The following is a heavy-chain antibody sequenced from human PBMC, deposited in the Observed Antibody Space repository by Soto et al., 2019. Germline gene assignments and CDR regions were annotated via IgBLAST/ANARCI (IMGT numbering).Heavy chain of an antibody. D-gene: IGHD2-15*01. V-gene: IGHV3-23*01. CDR1: GFTFSSYA. CDR2: ISGSGGST. Sequence: EVQLLESGGGLVQPGGSLRLSCAASGFTFSSYAMSWVRQAPGKGLEWVSAISGSGGSTYYADSVKGRFTMSIDSSKNTLCVQMNSTRAAETAVYYCHGREGWPLYYFDYWGQGALVTVSS. CDR3: HGREGWPLYYFDY. J-gene: IGHJ4*02.